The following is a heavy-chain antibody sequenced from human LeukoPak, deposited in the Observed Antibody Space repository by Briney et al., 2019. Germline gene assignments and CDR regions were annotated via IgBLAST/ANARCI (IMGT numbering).Heavy chain of an antibody. D-gene: IGHD2-15*01. J-gene: IGHJ4*02. CDR1: GFTFSSYA. CDR2: ISYDGSNK. Sequence: GGSLRLSCAASGFTFSSYAMHWVRQAPGKGLEWVAVISYDGSNKYYADSVKGRFTISRDNSKNTLYLQMNSLRAEDTAAYYCARGSGGSFFDYWGQGTLVTVSS. CDR3: ARGSGGSFFDY. V-gene: IGHV3-30*19.